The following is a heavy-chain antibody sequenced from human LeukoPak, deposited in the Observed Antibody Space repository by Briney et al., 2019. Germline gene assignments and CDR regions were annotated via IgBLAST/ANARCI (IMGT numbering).Heavy chain of an antibody. J-gene: IGHJ4*02. CDR2: INPNSGGT. CDR3: AREVDCSSPSCQLDY. Sequence: ASVKVSCKASGYTFTGYYMHWVRQAPGRGLEWMAWINPNSGGTNYAQKFQGRVTMTRDTSITTAYLELSSLRSDDTAVYYCAREVDCSSPSCQLDYWGQGTLVTVSS. CDR1: GYTFTGYY. V-gene: IGHV1-2*02. D-gene: IGHD2-2*01.